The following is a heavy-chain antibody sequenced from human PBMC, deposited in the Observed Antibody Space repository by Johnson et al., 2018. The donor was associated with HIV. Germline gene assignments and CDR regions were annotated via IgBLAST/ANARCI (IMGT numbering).Heavy chain of an antibody. D-gene: IGHD5-18*01. CDR1: GFTFSRYW. Sequence: VQLVESGGGLVQPGGSLRLSCAASGFTFSRYWMSWVRQAPGKGLEWVSYISSSGSTIYYADSVKGRFTISRDNSKNTLYLQMNSLRAEDTAVYYCARDQRGGYSYGDAFDFWGQGTVVSVST. CDR3: ARDQRGGYSYGDAFDF. CDR2: ISSSGSTI. V-gene: IGHV3-48*01. J-gene: IGHJ3*01.